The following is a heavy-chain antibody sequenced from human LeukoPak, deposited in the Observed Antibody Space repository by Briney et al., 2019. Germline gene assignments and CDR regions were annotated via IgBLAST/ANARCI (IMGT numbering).Heavy chain of an antibody. Sequence: PGGSLRLSCAASGFTFSNAWMSWVRQAPGKGLEWVGRIKSKTDGGTTDYAAPVKGRFTISRDDSKNTLYLQMNSLKTEDTAVYYCTTDPVLLSFGEPNWGQGTLVTVSS. CDR2: IKSKTDGGTT. D-gene: IGHD3-10*01. V-gene: IGHV3-15*01. J-gene: IGHJ4*02. CDR3: TTDPVLLSFGEPN. CDR1: GFTFSNAW.